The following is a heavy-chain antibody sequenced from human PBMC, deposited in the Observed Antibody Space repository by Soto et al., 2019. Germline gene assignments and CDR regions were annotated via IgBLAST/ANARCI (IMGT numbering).Heavy chain of an antibody. Sequence: LKISCKGSGYSFTSYWISWVRQMPGKGLERMGRIDPSDSYTNYSPSFQGHVTISADNSISTAYLQWSSLKASDTAMYYCARAYYYDSSGYSDYWGQGTLATVPS. J-gene: IGHJ4*02. CDR2: IDPSDSYT. D-gene: IGHD3-22*01. V-gene: IGHV5-10-1*01. CDR3: ARAYYYDSSGYSDY. CDR1: GYSFTSYW.